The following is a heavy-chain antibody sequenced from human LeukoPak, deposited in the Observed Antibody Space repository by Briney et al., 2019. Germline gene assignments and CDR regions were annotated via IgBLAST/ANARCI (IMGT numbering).Heavy chain of an antibody. V-gene: IGHV4-59*08. CDR1: GGSISSDY. CDR2: FYYSGST. J-gene: IGHJ1*01. Sequence: SDTLSLTCTVSGGSISSDYWSWIRQPPGKGLEWIGHFYYSGSTKYNPSLKSRVTISVDTPKNLFSLKLNSVTAADTAVYYCARQTGYFRYWGQGTLVAVSS. D-gene: IGHD3-10*01. CDR3: ARQTGYFRY.